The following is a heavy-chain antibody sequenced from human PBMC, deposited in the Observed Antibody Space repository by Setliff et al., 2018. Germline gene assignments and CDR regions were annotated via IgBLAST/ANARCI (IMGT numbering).Heavy chain of an antibody. CDR1: GGTFSSYD. J-gene: IGHJ4*02. CDR3: ARRETYYNFWSGYYAY. D-gene: IGHD3-3*01. Sequence: SVKVSCKASGGTFSSYDISWVRQAPGQGLEWMGRIIPIFGTANYAQKFQGRVTITADKSTSTAYMELSRLRSEDTAVYYCARRETYYNFWSGYYAYWGQGALVTVSS. CDR2: IIPIFGTA. V-gene: IGHV1-69*06.